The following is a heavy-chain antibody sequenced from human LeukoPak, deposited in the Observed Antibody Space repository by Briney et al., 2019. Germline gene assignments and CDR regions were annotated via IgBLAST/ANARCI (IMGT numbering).Heavy chain of an antibody. CDR3: ARDLGNGGRNRYYFDY. CDR2: ISSSSSYI. J-gene: IGHJ4*02. CDR1: GFTFSSYS. Sequence: GGSLRLSCAASGFTFSSYSMNWVRQAPGKGLEWVTSISSSSSYIHYADSVKGRFTISRDNAKDSLYLQMNSLRAEDTAVYYCARDLGNGGRNRYYFDYWGQGTLVTVSS. D-gene: IGHD3-16*01. V-gene: IGHV3-21*01.